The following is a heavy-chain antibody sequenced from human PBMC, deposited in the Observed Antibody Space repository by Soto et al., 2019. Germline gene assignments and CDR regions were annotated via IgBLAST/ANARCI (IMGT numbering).Heavy chain of an antibody. CDR1: GGSISSSSYY. CDR2: IYYSGST. CDR3: ARERLRFLEWLHPVPPFDY. V-gene: IGHV4-39*01. D-gene: IGHD3-3*01. J-gene: IGHJ4*02. Sequence: SETLSLTCTVSGGSISSSSYYWGWIRQPPGKGLEWIGSIYYSGSTYYNPSLKSRVTISVDTSKNQFSLKLSSVTAADTAVYYCARERLRFLEWLHPVPPFDYWGQGTLVTVSS.